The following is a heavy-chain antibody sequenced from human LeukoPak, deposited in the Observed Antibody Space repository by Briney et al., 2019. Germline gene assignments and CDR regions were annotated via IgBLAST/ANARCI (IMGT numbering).Heavy chain of an antibody. CDR3: AKDVTMTDSGGVLVY. V-gene: IGHV3-30*18. CDR1: GFTFSNYA. CDR2: ISYDGSSK. D-gene: IGHD2-8*02. J-gene: IGHJ4*02. Sequence: PGGSLRLSSAGAGFTFSNYAMDWVRQAPGKGLEWVAIISYDGSSKYYADSVKGRFTISRDNSKNTLYLQMSSLRGEDTAVDYCAKDVTMTDSGGVLVYRGQGTLVTVSS.